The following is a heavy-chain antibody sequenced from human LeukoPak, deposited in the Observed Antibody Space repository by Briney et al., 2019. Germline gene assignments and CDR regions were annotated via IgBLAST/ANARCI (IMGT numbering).Heavy chain of an antibody. V-gene: IGHV1-24*01. J-gene: IGHJ4*02. Sequence: GASVKSSCKVSGYTLTELSVHWVRHAPGEGLEWRGGFDPEDGETIYAQKFQGRVTMTEDTSTDTAYMELSSLRSEDTAVYYCATGSLRSSRFDYWGQGTLVTVSS. CDR3: ATGSLRSSRFDY. CDR1: GYTLTELS. D-gene: IGHD4-17*01. CDR2: FDPEDGET.